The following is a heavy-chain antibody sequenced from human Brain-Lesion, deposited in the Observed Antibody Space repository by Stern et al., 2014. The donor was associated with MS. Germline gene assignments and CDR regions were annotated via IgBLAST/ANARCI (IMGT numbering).Heavy chain of an antibody. CDR2: IYFSGST. CDR3: ARAPYDFTNWYGMDV. Sequence: VQLQESGPGLVKPSETLSLTCIVSGGSISSYYWSWIRQPPGKGLEWIGHIYFSGSTDYNPSLQSRVTMSADISKNQISLRLSSVTAADTALYYCARAPYDFTNWYGMDVWGQGTTVTVSS. D-gene: IGHD1-1*01. J-gene: IGHJ6*02. CDR1: GGSISSYY. V-gene: IGHV4-59*01.